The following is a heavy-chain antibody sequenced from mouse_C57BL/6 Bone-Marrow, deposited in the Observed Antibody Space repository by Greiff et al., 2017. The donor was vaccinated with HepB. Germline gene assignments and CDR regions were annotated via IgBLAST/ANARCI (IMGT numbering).Heavy chain of an antibody. CDR1: GFTFSSYA. V-gene: IGHV5-4*03. J-gene: IGHJ3*01. Sequence: EVQLVESGGGLVKPGGSLKLSCAASGFTFSSYAMSWVRQTPEKRLEWVATISDGGSYTYYPDNVKGRFTISRDNAKNNLYLQMSHLKSEDTAMYYCARRRDGFAYWGQGTLVTVSA. CDR3: ARRRDGFAY. D-gene: IGHD1-1*01. CDR2: ISDGGSYT.